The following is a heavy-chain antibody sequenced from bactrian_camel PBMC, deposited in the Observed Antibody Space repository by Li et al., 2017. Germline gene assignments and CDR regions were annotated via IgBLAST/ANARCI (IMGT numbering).Heavy chain of an antibody. CDR3: APDCFAQTTLAPIDSDV. J-gene: IGHJ4*01. D-gene: IGHD4*01. CDR1: THSSTNCG. Sequence: VQLVESGGGSVQAGGSLKLSCTASTHSSTNCGVHWLRQAPGKEREGVAAIYTGGGSTYYCDSVKGRFTISHDNAKNTVYLQMNSLKPEDTAMYYCAPDCFAQTTLAPIDSDVWGQGTQVTVS. CDR2: IYTGGGST. V-gene: IGHV3S1*01.